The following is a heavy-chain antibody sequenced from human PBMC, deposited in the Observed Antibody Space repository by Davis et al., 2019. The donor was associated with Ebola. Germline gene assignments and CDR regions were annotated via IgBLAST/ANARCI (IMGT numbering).Heavy chain of an antibody. CDR1: GFTFNRYA. D-gene: IGHD1-26*01. CDR3: ARDSRGSYFSSAFDI. V-gene: IGHV3-30-3*01. Sequence: GESLKISCAASGFTFNRYAMPWVRQAPGKGLERVATILDDGNNKNYADSVKGRFTISRDYSKNTLYLQMNSLKAENAAVYYCARDSRGSYFSSAFDIWGQGTMVTVSS. J-gene: IGHJ3*02. CDR2: ILDDGNNK.